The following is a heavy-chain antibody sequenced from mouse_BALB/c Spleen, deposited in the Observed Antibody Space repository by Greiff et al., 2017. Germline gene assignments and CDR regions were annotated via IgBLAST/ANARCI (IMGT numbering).Heavy chain of an antibody. CDR3: AGDEGCGSSRAD. V-gene: IGHV5-4*02. J-gene: IGHJ3*01. CDR1: GFTFSDYY. Sequence: EVKLVEPGGGLVKPGGSLKLSCAASGFTFSDYYMYWVRQTPEKRLEWVATISDGGSYTYYPDSVKERSTISRDNAKNTLYLQMSSLKSEDTAMYYCAGDEGCGSSRADWGQGTLVTVSA. CDR2: ISDGGSYT. D-gene: IGHD1-3*01.